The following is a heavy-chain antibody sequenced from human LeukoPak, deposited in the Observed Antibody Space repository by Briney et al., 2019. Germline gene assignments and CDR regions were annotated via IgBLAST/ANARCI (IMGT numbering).Heavy chain of an antibody. Sequence: PGGSLRLSCAASGFTFSSYGMHWVRQAPGKGLEGVAFIRYDGSNKYYADSVKGRFTISRDNSKNTLYLQMDSLRAEDTAVYYCAKVRGKWELEDWFDPWGQGTLVTVSS. D-gene: IGHD1-26*01. CDR3: AKVRGKWELEDWFDP. J-gene: IGHJ5*02. CDR1: GFTFSSYG. V-gene: IGHV3-30*02. CDR2: IRYDGSNK.